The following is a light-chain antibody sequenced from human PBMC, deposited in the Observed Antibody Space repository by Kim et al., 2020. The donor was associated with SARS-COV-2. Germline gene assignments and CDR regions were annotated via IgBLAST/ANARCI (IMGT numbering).Light chain of an antibody. CDR2: CAP. CDR1: QSVSSSY. CDR3: QQDYNLPPFT. V-gene: IGKV3D-7*01. J-gene: IGKJ3*01. Sequence: PWERVTLACRARQSVSSSYLTLYQQKPGQAPRLLIYCAPTRATGIPARFSGSGAGTDFTLTISSLQPEDFAVYYCQQDYNLPPFTFGPGTKVDIK.